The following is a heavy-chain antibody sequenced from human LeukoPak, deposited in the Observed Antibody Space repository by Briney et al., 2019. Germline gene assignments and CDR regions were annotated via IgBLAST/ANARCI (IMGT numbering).Heavy chain of an antibody. J-gene: IGHJ4*02. V-gene: IGHV1-69*05. CDR2: IMPIFGTT. D-gene: IGHD2-2*01. Sequence: GSSVKVSCKASGGTFSRYAMNWVRQAPGQGLEWMGGIMPIFGTTNYAQRFQGRVTITTDESTSTAYMELSSLRSEDTAVYYCARDPYQLLYFDYWGQGTLVTVSS. CDR1: GGTFSRYA. CDR3: ARDPYQLLYFDY.